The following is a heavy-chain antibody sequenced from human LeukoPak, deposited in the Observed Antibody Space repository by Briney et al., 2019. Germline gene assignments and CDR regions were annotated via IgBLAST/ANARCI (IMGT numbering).Heavy chain of an antibody. CDR1: GGSISSGGYY. D-gene: IGHD3-3*01. J-gene: IGHJ4*02. CDR2: IYYSGST. V-gene: IGHV4-31*03. Sequence: PSETLSLTCTVSGGSISSGGYYWSWIRQHPGKGLEWIGYIYYSGSTYYNPSLKSRLTISVDTSKNQFSLKLSSVTAADTAVYYCARASLITISGVVSYYFDYWGQGTLVTVSS. CDR3: ARASLITISGVVSYYFDY.